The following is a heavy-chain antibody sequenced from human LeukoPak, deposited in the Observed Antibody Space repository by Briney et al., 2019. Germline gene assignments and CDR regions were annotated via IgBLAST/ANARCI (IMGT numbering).Heavy chain of an antibody. D-gene: IGHD2-21*02. CDR2: INPSGGST. V-gene: IGHV1-46*01. J-gene: IGHJ6*02. CDR1: GYTFTSYY. Sequence: ASVKVSCKASGYTFTSYYMHWVRQAPGQGLEWMGIINPSGGSTSYAQKFQGRVTMTRDTSTSTVYMELSSLRSEDTAVYYCARAYCGGDCYPLPYYYGMDVWGQGTLVTVSS. CDR3: ARAYCGGDCYPLPYYYGMDV.